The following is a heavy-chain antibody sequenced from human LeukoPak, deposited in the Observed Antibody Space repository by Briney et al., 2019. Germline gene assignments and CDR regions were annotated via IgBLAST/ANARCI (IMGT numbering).Heavy chain of an antibody. CDR1: GYTFTSYD. J-gene: IGHJ4*02. CDR2: MNPNSGNT. Sequence: ASVKVSCKASGYTFTSYDINWVRQATGRGLEWMGWMNPNSGNTGYAQKFQGRVTMTRNTSISTAYMELSSLRSEDTAVYYCARGVRWQLIPLTLWGQGTLVTVSS. CDR3: ARGVRWQLIPLTL. V-gene: IGHV1-8*01. D-gene: IGHD2-8*01.